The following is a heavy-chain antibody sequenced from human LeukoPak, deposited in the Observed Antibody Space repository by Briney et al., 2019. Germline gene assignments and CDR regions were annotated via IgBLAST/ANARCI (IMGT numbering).Heavy chain of an antibody. D-gene: IGHD6-13*01. J-gene: IGHJ5*02. CDR2: IYYSGST. V-gene: IGHV4-59*08. CDR3: ARHGVAAAANWFDP. Sequence: SETLSLTCIVSGGSISSYYWSWIRQPPGKGLEWIGYIYYSGSTNYNPSLKSRVTISVDTSKNQFSLKLSSVTAADTAVYYCARHGVAAAANWFDPWGQGTLVTVSS. CDR1: GGSISSYY.